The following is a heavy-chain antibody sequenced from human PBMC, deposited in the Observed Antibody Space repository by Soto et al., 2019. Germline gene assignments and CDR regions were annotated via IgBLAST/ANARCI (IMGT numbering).Heavy chain of an antibody. CDR1: GGSISSTSYY. CDR3: ARQVVDGTVAGTGSFDY. J-gene: IGHJ4*02. CDR2: FYYSGST. Sequence: QLQLQESGPGLVKPSETLSLTCTVSGGSISSTSYYWVWIRQPPGKGLEWIGSFYYSGSTYYNPSLKSRVTVSVDTSENQFSLKLSSVTAADTVVYYCARQVVDGTVAGTGSFDYWGQGTLVTVSS. D-gene: IGHD6-19*01. V-gene: IGHV4-39*01.